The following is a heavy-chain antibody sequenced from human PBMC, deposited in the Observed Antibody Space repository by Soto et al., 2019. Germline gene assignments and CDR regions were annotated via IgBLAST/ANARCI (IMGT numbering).Heavy chain of an antibody. V-gene: IGHV3-33*01. D-gene: IGHD3-16*01. CDR3: ARWGTTGGLDV. CDR2: TSDDGSNN. J-gene: IGHJ4*02. CDR1: GFTFRSYV. Sequence: QVQLVESGGGVVQPGTSLRLSCVGSGFTFRSYVIHWFRQAPGKGLEWVALTSDDGSNNFYGDSVKGRFTISRDNSRNTVELQMDSLRLEDTALYYCARWGTTGGLDVWGQGTLVSVSS.